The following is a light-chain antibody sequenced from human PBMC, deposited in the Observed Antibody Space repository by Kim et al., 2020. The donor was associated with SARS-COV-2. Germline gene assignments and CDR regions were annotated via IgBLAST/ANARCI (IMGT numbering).Light chain of an antibody. CDR2: KVS. Sequence: QPASISCRSSQSLVYSEGNTYLNWFQQRPGQSPRRLIYKVSNRDSGVRDRFSGSGSGTDFTLKISRVEAEDVGVYYCMQGIHPITFGQGTRLEIK. V-gene: IGKV2-30*01. CDR3: MQGIHPIT. J-gene: IGKJ5*01. CDR1: QSLVYSEGNTY.